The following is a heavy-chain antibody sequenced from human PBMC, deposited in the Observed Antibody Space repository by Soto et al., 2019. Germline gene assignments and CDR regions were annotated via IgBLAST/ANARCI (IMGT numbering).Heavy chain of an antibody. CDR2: IYSGGST. V-gene: IGHV3-66*01. J-gene: IGHJ3*02. Sequence: EVQLVESGGGLVQPGGSLRLSCAASGFTVSSNYMSWVRQAPGKVLEWVSVIYSGGSTYYADSVKGRFTISRDNSKNTLYLQMNSLRAEDTAVYYCARGRLYVNIVATITPFDIWGQGTMVTVSS. CDR3: ARGRLYVNIVATITPFDI. CDR1: GFTVSSNY. D-gene: IGHD5-12*01.